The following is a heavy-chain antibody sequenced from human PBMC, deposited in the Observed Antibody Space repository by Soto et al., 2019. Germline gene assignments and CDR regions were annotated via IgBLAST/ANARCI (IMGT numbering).Heavy chain of an antibody. Sequence: PGGTLRLSCAASRFTLNRNYISCVLQAPEKGLEWVSVIYSGGSTYYADSVKGRFTISRHNSKNTLYLQMNSLRAEDTAVYYCVSDTRAVAGHDVYYIWSQGSLVIV. V-gene: IGHV3-53*04. CDR1: RFTLNRNY. J-gene: IGHJ3*02. D-gene: IGHD6-19*01. CDR3: VSDTRAVAGHDVYYI. CDR2: IYSGGST.